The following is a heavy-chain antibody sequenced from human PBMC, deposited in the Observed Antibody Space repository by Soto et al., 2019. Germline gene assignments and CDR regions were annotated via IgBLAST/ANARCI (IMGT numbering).Heavy chain of an antibody. V-gene: IGHV3-23*01. J-gene: IGHJ6*02. CDR2: VSAGGDMT. CDR1: GFTFSSYA. D-gene: IGHD3-10*01. Sequence: DVQLLEPGGHFVQPGGSLRLSCAASGFTFSSYAMSWVRQTPGKGLEWVSSVSAGGDMTYYSDSVKGRFTIARDNSNNALFLQMTSLRIDDTALYYCARGDRGGSGSPASYYYSGLDVWGQGATVTVS. CDR3: ARGDRGGSGSPASYYYSGLDV.